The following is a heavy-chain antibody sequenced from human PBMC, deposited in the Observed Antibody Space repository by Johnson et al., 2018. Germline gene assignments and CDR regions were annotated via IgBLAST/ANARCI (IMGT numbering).Heavy chain of an antibody. CDR2: ISTSGDST. V-gene: IGHV3-23*04. CDR1: GFTFSDYA. J-gene: IGHJ6*03. Sequence: EVQLVESGGGLVQPAGSLGLCCAASGFTFSDYAMSWVRQAPGEGLEWVSAISTSGDSTCYVDSVKGRFTISRDNFKNTLYLQMNSLRAEDTAVYFCVRRGGFYMDVWGNGTTVTVS. D-gene: IGHD3-16*01. CDR3: VRRGGFYMDV.